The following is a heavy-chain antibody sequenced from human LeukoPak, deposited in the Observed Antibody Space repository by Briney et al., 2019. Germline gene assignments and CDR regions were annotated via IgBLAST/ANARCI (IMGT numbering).Heavy chain of an antibody. CDR1: GGPISSGGYY. V-gene: IGHV4-31*03. D-gene: IGHD6-13*01. J-gene: IGHJ5*02. CDR2: IYYSGST. Sequence: SQTLSLTCTVSGGPISSGGYYWSWIRQHPGKGLEWIGYIYYSGSTYYNPSLKSRVTISVDTSKNQFSLKLSSVTAADTAVYYCASLHSSSWYSNWFDPWGQGTLVTVSS. CDR3: ASLHSSSWYSNWFDP.